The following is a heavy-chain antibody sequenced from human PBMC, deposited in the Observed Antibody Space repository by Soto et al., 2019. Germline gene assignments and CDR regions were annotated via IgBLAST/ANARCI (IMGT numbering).Heavy chain of an antibody. CDR3: ARVGDVPYYYYGMAV. D-gene: IGHD3-16*01. Sequence: QVQLVQSGAEVKKPGASVKVSCKASGYTFTSYGISWVRQDPGQGLEWLGWINGYNGNTNYAQKLQGRVTTTTDTSTSTGYRELRSLRSDDTAVYYCARVGDVPYYYYGMAVWGQGTTVTVSS. J-gene: IGHJ6*02. CDR2: INGYNGNT. CDR1: GYTFTSYG. V-gene: IGHV1-18*01.